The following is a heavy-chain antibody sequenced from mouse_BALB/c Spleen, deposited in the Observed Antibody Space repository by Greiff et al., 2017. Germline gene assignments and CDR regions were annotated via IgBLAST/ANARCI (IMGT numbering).Heavy chain of an antibody. CDR3: VRVYYDYGRGAYYYAMDY. CDR1: GFTFNTYA. J-gene: IGHJ4*01. V-gene: IGHV10-1*02. Sequence: EVQLQESGGGLVQPKGSLKLSCAASGFTFNTYAMNWVRQAPGKGLEWVARIRSKSNNYATYYADSVKDRFTISRDDSQSMLYLQMNNLKTEDTAMYYCVRVYYDYGRGAYYYAMDYWGQGTSVTVSS. CDR2: IRSKSNNYAT. D-gene: IGHD2-4*01.